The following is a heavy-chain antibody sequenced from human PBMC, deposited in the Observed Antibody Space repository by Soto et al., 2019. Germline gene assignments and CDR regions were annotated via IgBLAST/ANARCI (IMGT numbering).Heavy chain of an antibody. V-gene: IGHV4-31*03. D-gene: IGHD2-21*02. CDR3: AREYCGGDCSWGWFDP. Sequence: QVQLQESGPGLVKPSQTLSLTCTVSGGSISSGGYYWSWIRQHPGKGLEWIGYIYYSGSTYYNPSLKSRVTIAGDTAKNQFSLKLSSVTAADTAVYYCAREYCGGDCSWGWFDPWGQGTLVTVSS. J-gene: IGHJ5*02. CDR1: GGSISSGGYY. CDR2: IYYSGST.